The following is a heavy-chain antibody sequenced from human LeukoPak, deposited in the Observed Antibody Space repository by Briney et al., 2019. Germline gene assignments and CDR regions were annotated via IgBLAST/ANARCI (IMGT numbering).Heavy chain of an antibody. D-gene: IGHD2-15*01. Sequence: SETLSLTCTVSGGSVTSSTYYGGWIRQPPGKGLEWIGNIYYSGSTYYNPSLKSRITISVDTSKTQFSLRLSSVTAADTAVYYCVSSSPRYCTGGTCYSSRGFDYWGQGMLVTVSS. CDR3: VSSSPRYCTGGTCYSSRGFDY. CDR2: IYYSGST. V-gene: IGHV4-39*07. J-gene: IGHJ4*02. CDR1: GGSVTSSTYY.